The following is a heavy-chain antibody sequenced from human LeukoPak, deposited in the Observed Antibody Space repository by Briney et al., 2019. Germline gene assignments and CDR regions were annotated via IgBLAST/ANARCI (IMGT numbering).Heavy chain of an antibody. J-gene: IGHJ4*02. D-gene: IGHD1-1*01. V-gene: IGHV3-23*01. Sequence: GGSLRLSCAASGFTFSSYSIHWVRQAPGKGLEWVSTISNNDGSTYYADSVKGRFTISRDNSKNTLYLQIYTLTADDTAIYYCAKATGNLGNWGQGTQVTVSS. CDR2: ISNNDGST. CDR3: AKATGNLGN. CDR1: GFTFSSYS.